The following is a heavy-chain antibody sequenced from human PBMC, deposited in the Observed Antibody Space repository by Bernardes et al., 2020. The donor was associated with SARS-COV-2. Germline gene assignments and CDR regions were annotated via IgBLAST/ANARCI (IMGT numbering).Heavy chain of an antibody. D-gene: IGHD5-18*01. J-gene: IGHJ5*02. CDR3: ATVVGYSYGGGWFDP. Sequence: ASVKVSCKASGYTFTSYGMSWVRQAPGQGLEWMGWISAYNGDTDYAQKLQGSVTMTTDTSTSTAYMELRSLRSDDTAVYYCATVVGYSYGGGWFDPWGQGTLVTVSS. CDR2: ISAYNGDT. CDR1: GYTFTSYG. V-gene: IGHV1-18*01.